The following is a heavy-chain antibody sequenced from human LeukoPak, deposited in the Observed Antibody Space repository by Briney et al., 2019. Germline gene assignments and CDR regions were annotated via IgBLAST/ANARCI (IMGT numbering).Heavy chain of an antibody. J-gene: IGHJ4*02. CDR3: ARAYPYGQWNPFDY. CDR2: INHIGST. D-gene: IGHD6-19*01. V-gene: IGHV4-34*01. CDR1: GGSFSGYF. Sequence: KPSETLSLTFAVYGGSFSGYFWSWIRQPPGKGLGWIGEINHIGSTNYNPSLKNRVTTSVDTSKNQFSLKLSSVTAADTAVYYCARAYPYGQWNPFDYWGQGTLVTVSS.